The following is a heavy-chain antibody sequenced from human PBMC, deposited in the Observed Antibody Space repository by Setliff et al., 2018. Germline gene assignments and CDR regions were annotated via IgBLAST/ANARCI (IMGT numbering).Heavy chain of an antibody. Sequence: ASVKVSCKASGYTFTNHYMHWVRQAPGQGLEWMGMINPGGGSTTYAQKFQGRVTMTRDTSTSTVYMELSSLRTEDTAVYYCARRYYDSYARYYVVGDYWGQGIPVTVSS. CDR1: GYTFTNHY. V-gene: IGHV1-46*01. CDR3: ARRYYDSYARYYVVGDY. J-gene: IGHJ4*02. D-gene: IGHD3-22*01. CDR2: INPGGGST.